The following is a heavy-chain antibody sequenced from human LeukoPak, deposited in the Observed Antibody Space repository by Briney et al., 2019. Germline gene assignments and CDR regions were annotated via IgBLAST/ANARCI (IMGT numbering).Heavy chain of an antibody. CDR2: IYTSGTT. J-gene: IGHJ4*02. D-gene: IGHD2-15*01. V-gene: IGHV4-4*07. CDR3: ASTSPLAATFDY. CDR1: GGSISSYY. Sequence: PSETLSLTCAVSGGSISSYYWSWIRQPAGKGLEWIGRIYTSGTTNYNPSLKSRVTMSVDTSKNQFSLNLNSVTAADTAVYYCASTSPLAATFDYWGQGTLVTVSS.